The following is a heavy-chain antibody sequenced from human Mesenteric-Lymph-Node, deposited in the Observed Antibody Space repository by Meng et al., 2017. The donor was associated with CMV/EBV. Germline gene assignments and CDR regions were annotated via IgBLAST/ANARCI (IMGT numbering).Heavy chain of an antibody. CDR1: GYSISSGYY. CDR2: IYHSGSA. J-gene: IGHJ5*02. D-gene: IGHD3-3*01. V-gene: IGHV4-38-2*02. CDR3: ARLSDFWSGLGEAGFDP. Sequence: SETLSLTCTVSGYSISSGYYWGWIRQPPGKGLEWIGSIYHSGSACYNPSLRSRVTISVDTSKSQFSLNLRSVTAADTAVYYCARLSDFWSGLGEAGFDPWGQGTLVTVSS.